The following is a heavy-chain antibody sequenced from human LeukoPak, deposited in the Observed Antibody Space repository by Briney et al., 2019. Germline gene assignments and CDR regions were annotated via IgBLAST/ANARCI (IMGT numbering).Heavy chain of an antibody. CDR3: AKSPPRYCSGGSRYSPFDY. Sequence: GGSLRLSCAASGFTFSSYGMHWVRQAPGKGLEWVAVISYDGSNKYYADSVKGRFTISRDNSKNTLYLQMNSLRAEDTAVYYCAKSPPRYCSGGSRYSPFDYWGQGTLVTVSS. J-gene: IGHJ4*02. D-gene: IGHD2-15*01. CDR1: GFTFSSYG. V-gene: IGHV3-30*18. CDR2: ISYDGSNK.